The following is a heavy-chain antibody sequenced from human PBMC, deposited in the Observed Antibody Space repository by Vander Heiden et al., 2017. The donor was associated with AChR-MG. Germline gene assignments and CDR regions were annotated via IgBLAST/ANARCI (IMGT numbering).Heavy chain of an antibody. CDR2: TDKRSKWYN. CDR3: VRGGGAFDI. Sequence: QLQQSGPGLVKPSQTLSLPCAISGDSVSSNSTAWNWIRQSPPRGLEGLGRTDKRSKWYNGYTVSVKSRITTNPDTSRNQVSLQLNSVTPEDTAVYYCVRGGGAFDIWGQGTMVTVSS. J-gene: IGHJ3*02. D-gene: IGHD3-16*01. CDR1: GDSVSSNSTA. V-gene: IGHV6-1*01.